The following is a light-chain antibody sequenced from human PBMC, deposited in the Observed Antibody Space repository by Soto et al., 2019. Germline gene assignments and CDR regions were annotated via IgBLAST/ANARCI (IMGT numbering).Light chain of an antibody. CDR1: SSDVGGYKY. Sequence: QSALTQPASVSGSPGQSITISCTGTSSDVGGYKYVSWYQQHPDKAPKLIIYEVSNRPSGVSDRFSGSKSGNTASLTISGLQAEDEADYYCISYTTSSTVVFGGGTKLTVL. CDR3: ISYTTSSTVV. V-gene: IGLV2-14*01. CDR2: EVS. J-gene: IGLJ2*01.